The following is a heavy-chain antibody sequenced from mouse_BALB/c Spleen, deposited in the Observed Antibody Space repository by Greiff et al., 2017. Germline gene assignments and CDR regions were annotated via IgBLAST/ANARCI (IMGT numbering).Heavy chain of an antibody. J-gene: IGHJ4*01. CDR2: ISSGSSTI. CDR1: GFTFSSFG. V-gene: IGHV5-17*02. Sequence: EVQVVESGGGLVQPGGSRKLSCAASGFTFSSFGMHWVRQAPEKGLEWVAYISSGSSTIYYADTVKGRFTISRDNPKNTLFLQMTSLRSEDTAMYYCARKWGNYAMDYWGQGTSVTVSS. CDR3: ARKWGNYAMDY.